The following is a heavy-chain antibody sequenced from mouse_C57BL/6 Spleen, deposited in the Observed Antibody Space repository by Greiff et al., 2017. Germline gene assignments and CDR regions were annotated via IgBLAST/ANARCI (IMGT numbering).Heavy chain of an antibody. D-gene: IGHD1-1*01. CDR1: GYSITSGYD. V-gene: IGHV3-1*01. J-gene: IGHJ1*03. CDR3: ARDPYYYGSSYRGYFDV. Sequence: EVQLVESGPGMVKPSQSLSLTCTVTGYSITSGYDWHWIRHFPGNKLEWMGYISYSGSTNYNPSLTSRISITHDTSKNHFFLELNSVTTEDTATYYCARDPYYYGSSYRGYFDVWGTGTTVTVSS. CDR2: ISYSGST.